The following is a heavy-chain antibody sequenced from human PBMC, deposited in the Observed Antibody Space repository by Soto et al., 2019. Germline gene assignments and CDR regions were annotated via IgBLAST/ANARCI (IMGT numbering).Heavy chain of an antibody. V-gene: IGHV1-18*01. CDR2: ISAYNGNT. CDR3: ASGYCSSTSCYMGGYGMDV. D-gene: IGHD2-2*02. J-gene: IGHJ6*02. CDR1: CYTFTSYG. Sequence: ASVKVSCKASCYTFTSYGISWVRQAPGQWLEWMGWISAYNGNTNYAQKLQGRVTMTTDTSTSTAYMELRSLRSDDTAVYYCASGYCSSTSCYMGGYGMDVWGQGTTVTVSS.